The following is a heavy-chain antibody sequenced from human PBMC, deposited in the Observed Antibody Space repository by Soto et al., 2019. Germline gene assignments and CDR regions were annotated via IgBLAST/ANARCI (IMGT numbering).Heavy chain of an antibody. J-gene: IGHJ4*02. CDR3: AKGGRQWLVTSDFNY. CDR2: VSHDGRNT. V-gene: IGHV3-30*18. Sequence: SLRLSCAASGFTFSDYAMHWVRQAPGKGLEWVAVVSHDGRNTHYADSVKGRFTISRDSSKNTVSLEMTSPRAEDTAVYYCAKGGRQWLVTSDFNYWGQGA. CDR1: GFTFSDYA. D-gene: IGHD6-19*01.